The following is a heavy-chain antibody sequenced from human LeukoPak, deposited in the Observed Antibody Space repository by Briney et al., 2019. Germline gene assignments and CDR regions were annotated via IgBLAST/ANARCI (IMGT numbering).Heavy chain of an antibody. J-gene: IGHJ4*02. CDR2: IEYSGNT. V-gene: IGHV4-59*08. CDR3: ARHGSGWTFDY. Sequence: SETLSLTCTVSVGSISSYYGSWIPQPPGKGLEWIGYIEYSGNTNYSPSLKSRVTMSVDTSKNQFSLKLSSVTAADTALYYCARHGSGWTFDYWGQGTLVTVSS. CDR1: VGSISSYY. D-gene: IGHD6-19*01.